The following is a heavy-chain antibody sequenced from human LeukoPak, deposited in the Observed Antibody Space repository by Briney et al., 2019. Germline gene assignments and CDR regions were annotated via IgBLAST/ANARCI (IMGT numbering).Heavy chain of an antibody. J-gene: IGHJ4*02. CDR1: GFTLSSYW. CDR2: INLDGSGQ. D-gene: IGHD3-16*01. V-gene: IGHV3-7*01. CDR3: AREGGVADY. Sequence: GGSLRLSCATSGFTLSSYWMTWVRQAPGQGLEWVANINLDGSGQWYADSVKGRFTVSRDNAKNSVYLQMNSLRAEDTAVYYCAREGGVADYWGQGSLVTVSS.